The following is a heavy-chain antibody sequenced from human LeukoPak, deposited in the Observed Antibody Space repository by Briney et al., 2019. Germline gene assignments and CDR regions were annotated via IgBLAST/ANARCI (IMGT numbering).Heavy chain of an antibody. CDR1: GFTFSIAW. Sequence: GGFLRLSCVASGFTFSIAWVTWVRQAPGKGLEWVANIDKHGNGKYYVDSAKGRFAISRDYASNSVFLQMDSLRAEDTSVYYCARDAGWGYYDLWGQGTPVTVSS. CDR2: IDKHGNGK. D-gene: IGHD1-26*01. J-gene: IGHJ4*02. CDR3: ARDAGWGYYDL. V-gene: IGHV3-7*01.